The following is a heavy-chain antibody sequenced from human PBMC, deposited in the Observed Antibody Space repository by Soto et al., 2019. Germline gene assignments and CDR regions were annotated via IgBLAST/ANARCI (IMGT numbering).Heavy chain of an antibody. V-gene: IGHV1-18*01. Sequence: QVQLVQSGAEVKKPGASVKVSCKASGYTFTSYGISWVRQAPGQGLERMGWISAYNGNTNYAQKLQGRVTXXTXTXXSTAYMELRSLGSDDTAVYYCASGWFGEFVYYFDYWGQGTLVTVSS. J-gene: IGHJ4*02. CDR3: ASGWFGEFVYYFDY. D-gene: IGHD3-10*01. CDR1: GYTFTSYG. CDR2: ISAYNGNT.